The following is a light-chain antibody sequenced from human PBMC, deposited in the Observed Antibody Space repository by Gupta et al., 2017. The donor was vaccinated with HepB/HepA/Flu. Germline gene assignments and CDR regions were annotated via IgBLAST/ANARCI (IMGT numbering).Light chain of an antibody. CDR2: DAS. Sequence: EIVLTQSLATLSLSPGERATLSCRASQSVSSYLAWYQQKPGQAPRLLIYDASRATGIPARFSGSGSGTDFTLTISSLEPEDFAVYYCQQRSNWPWTFGQGTKLEIK. CDR1: QSVSSY. J-gene: IGKJ2*01. V-gene: IGKV3-11*01. CDR3: QQRSNWPWT.